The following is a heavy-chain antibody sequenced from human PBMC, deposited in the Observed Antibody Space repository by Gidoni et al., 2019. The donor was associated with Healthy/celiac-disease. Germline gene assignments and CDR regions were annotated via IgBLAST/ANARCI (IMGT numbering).Heavy chain of an antibody. J-gene: IGHJ6*02. CDR1: GYTFTSYA. Sequence: QVQLVQSGAEVKKPGASVKVSCKASGYTFTSYAMHWVRQAPGQRLEWMGWINAGNGNTKYSQKFQGRVTITRDTSASTAYMELSSLRSEDTAVYYCARDIAARPSYYYYGMDVWGQGTTVTVSS. D-gene: IGHD6-6*01. CDR3: ARDIAARPSYYYYGMDV. CDR2: INAGNGNT. V-gene: IGHV1-3*01.